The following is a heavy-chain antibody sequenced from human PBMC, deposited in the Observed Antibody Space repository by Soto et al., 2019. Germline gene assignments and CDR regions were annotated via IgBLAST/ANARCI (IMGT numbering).Heavy chain of an antibody. V-gene: IGHV3-15*07. D-gene: IGHD3-3*01. CDR1: GFTFSNAW. Sequence: TGGSLRLSCAASGFTFSNAWMNWVRQAPGKGLEWVGRIKSKTDGGTTDYAAPVKGRFTISRDDSKNTLYLQMNSLKTEDTAVYYCTTDVFWSGHHGVHPNDYWGQGTLVTVSS. CDR2: IKSKTDGGTT. J-gene: IGHJ4*02. CDR3: TTDVFWSGHHGVHPNDY.